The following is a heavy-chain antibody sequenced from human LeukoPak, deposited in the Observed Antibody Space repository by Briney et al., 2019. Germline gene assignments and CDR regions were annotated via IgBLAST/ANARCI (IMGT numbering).Heavy chain of an antibody. J-gene: IGHJ4*02. D-gene: IGHD1-1*01. CDR1: GFTFSSYG. CDR2: ISFDGSNK. V-gene: IGHV3-30*18. Sequence: PGGSLRLSCAASGFTFSSYGMHWVRQAPGKGLEWVAFISFDGSNKYYGDSVKGRFTVSRDNSKNTLYLQMNSLRAEDTAVYYCAKDLSNWNDATTPDYWGQGTLVTVSS. CDR3: AKDLSNWNDATTPDY.